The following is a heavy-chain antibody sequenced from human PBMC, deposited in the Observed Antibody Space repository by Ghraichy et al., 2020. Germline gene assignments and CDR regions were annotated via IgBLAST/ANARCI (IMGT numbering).Heavy chain of an antibody. CDR2: ISGGGGST. Sequence: GGSLRLSCAASGFTFRSYAMTWVRHAPGKGLEWVSAISGGGGSTYYADSVKGRFTVSRDTSKNALYLQMNSLSAEDTALYFCAKTRGDNSGLYYYALDVWGQGTTVTVSS. D-gene: IGHD1-1*01. V-gene: IGHV3-23*01. J-gene: IGHJ6*02. CDR3: AKTRGDNSGLYYYALDV. CDR1: GFTFRSYA.